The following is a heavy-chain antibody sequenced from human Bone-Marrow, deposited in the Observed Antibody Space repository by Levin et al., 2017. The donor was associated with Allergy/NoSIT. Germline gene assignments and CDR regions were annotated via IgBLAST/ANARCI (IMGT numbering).Heavy chain of an antibody. CDR2: ISSSGSDM. D-gene: IGHD3-10*02. J-gene: IGHJ3*02. CDR3: ARGIIGDVRVAHKEAFDI. Sequence: GSLRLSCTVSGFTFSIYSINWVRQAPGKGLEWVSSISSSGSDMYYVDSVKGRFTISRDNAKNSLTLQMNSLRVEDTAVYYCARGIIGDVRVAHKEAFDIWGQGTMVSVSS. CDR1: GFTFSIYS. V-gene: IGHV3-21*01.